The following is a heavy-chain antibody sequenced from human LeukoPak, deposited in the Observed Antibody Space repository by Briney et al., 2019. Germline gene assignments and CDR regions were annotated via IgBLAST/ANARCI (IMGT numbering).Heavy chain of an antibody. D-gene: IGHD3-22*01. Sequence: SETLSLTCTVSGGSISSYYWSWILQPPGKGLEWIGYIYYSGSTNYNPSLKSRVTISVDTSRNQFSLELSSVTAADTAVYYCAGRERFYYDSSGYRDYWGQGTLVTVSS. CDR1: GGSISSYY. CDR2: IYYSGST. V-gene: IGHV4-59*01. J-gene: IGHJ4*02. CDR3: AGRERFYYDSSGYRDY.